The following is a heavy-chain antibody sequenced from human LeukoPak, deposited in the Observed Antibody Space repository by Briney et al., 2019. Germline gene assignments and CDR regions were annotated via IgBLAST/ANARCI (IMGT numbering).Heavy chain of an antibody. D-gene: IGHD5-24*01. Sequence: HGESLKISCKGSGYSFTTYWIAWVRQMPGEGLEWMGIIYPGDSETRYSPSFQGQVTISADKSITTAYLQWGSLKASDTAMYYCTRSPRDGYHDSFDIWGQGTMVTVFS. J-gene: IGHJ3*02. CDR3: TRSPRDGYHDSFDI. V-gene: IGHV5-51*01. CDR2: IYPGDSET. CDR1: GYSFTTYW.